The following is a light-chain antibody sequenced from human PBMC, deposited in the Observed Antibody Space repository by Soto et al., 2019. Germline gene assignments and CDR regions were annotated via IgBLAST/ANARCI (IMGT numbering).Light chain of an antibody. J-gene: IGLJ2*01. V-gene: IGLV2-14*01. CDR3: SSYTSSSTSVV. CDR2: DVS. Sequence: QSALTQPASVSGSPGQSITISCTGTSSDVGGYNYVSWYQQHPGKAPKLMIYDVSNRPSGVSNRFSGSKSGNTASLTISELQAEYEADYYCSSYTSSSTSVVFGGGTKLTVL. CDR1: SSDVGGYNY.